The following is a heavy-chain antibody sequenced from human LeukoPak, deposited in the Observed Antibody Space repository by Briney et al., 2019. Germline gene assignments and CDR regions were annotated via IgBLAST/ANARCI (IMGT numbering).Heavy chain of an antibody. CDR3: AERFDY. Sequence: GGSLRLSCAASGFTFSSYWMSWVRQAPGKGLEWVAYIGISTRTIYYADSVRGRFTISRDNAKNSLYLQMNSLRAEDTAVYYCAERFDYWGQGSLVTVSS. CDR2: IGISTRTI. J-gene: IGHJ4*02. CDR1: GFTFSSYW. V-gene: IGHV3-48*01.